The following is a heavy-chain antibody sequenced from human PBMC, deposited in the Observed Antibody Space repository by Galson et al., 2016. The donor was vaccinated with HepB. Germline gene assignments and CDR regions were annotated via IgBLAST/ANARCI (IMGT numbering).Heavy chain of an antibody. CDR2: ISYDGGNT. Sequence: SLRLSCAASGFTFSNYGMHWVRQAPGKGLEWVAVISYDGGNTYYADSVKGRFTISRDILKNSLFLQMNSLRAEDTAVYFCARDERSGYIYPSYYYHGMDVWGQGTVVTVS. V-gene: IGHV3-30*03. CDR3: ARDERSGYIYPSYYYHGMDV. CDR1: GFTFSNYG. J-gene: IGHJ6*02. D-gene: IGHD5-24*01.